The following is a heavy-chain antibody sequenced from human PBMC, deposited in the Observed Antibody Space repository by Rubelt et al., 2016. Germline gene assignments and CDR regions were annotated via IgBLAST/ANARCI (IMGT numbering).Heavy chain of an antibody. CDR1: GYTFTAYY. CDR2: VNPYNTNT. J-gene: IGHJ5*02. D-gene: IGHD4-11*01. Sequence: QVQLVQSGVEVKKPGASVKVSCEASGYTFTAYYVHWVRQAPGQGLEWVGWVNPYNTNTNYAQHLQGRVTLTTDPSTETAYLELRSLRSDDTAVYFCTRGLVFDPWGQGTLVTVSS. CDR3: TRGLVFDP. V-gene: IGHV1-18*04.